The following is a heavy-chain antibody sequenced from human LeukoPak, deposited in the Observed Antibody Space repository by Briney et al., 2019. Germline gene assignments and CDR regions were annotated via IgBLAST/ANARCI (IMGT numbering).Heavy chain of an antibody. V-gene: IGHV3-53*01. CDR3: ARFRDSHYLAPFDF. CDR2: FYAGATT. Sequence: PGGSLRLSCAVSGFSVSSNYMTWVRQAPGKGLEWVSVFYAGATTYYADSVKGRFTISKAISKNTLSLQMNNLRAEDTAVYFCARFRDSHYLAPFDFWGQGALVTVSS. CDR1: GFSVSSNY. D-gene: IGHD4-11*01. J-gene: IGHJ4*02.